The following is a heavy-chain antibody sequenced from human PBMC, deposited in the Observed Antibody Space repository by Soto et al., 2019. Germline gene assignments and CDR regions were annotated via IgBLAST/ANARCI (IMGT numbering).Heavy chain of an antibody. CDR2: ISSNTSHT. Sequence: QVQLVESGGGLVKPGGSLRLSCAVSGFTFSDYYMTWIRQAPGKGLEWVSYISSNTSHTNYADSVKVRFTITRDNAKNSLFLQMNSLRAEDTAVYYCARGRGAAADYFDFWGQGTLVTVSS. CDR3: ARGRGAAADYFDF. V-gene: IGHV3-11*05. D-gene: IGHD6-13*01. J-gene: IGHJ4*02. CDR1: GFTFSDYY.